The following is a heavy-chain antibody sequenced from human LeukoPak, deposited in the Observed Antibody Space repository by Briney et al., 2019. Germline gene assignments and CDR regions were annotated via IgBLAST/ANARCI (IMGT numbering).Heavy chain of an antibody. CDR3: ARGTAGYGENWFDP. J-gene: IGHJ5*02. D-gene: IGHD4-17*01. V-gene: IGHV4-59*12. CDR2: IYYSGST. Sequence: SETLSLTCTVSGGSISSYYWSWIRQPPGKGLEWIGYIYYSGSTYYNPSLKSRVTISVDRSKNQFSLKLSSVTAADTAVYYCARGTAGYGENWFDPWGQGTLVTVSS. CDR1: GGSISSYY.